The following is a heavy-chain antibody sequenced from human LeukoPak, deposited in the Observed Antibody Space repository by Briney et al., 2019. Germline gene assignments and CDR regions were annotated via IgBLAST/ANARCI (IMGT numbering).Heavy chain of an antibody. D-gene: IGHD4-23*01. CDR3: ARAPDYGGVDY. J-gene: IGHJ2*01. Sequence: PSETLSLTCTVSGGSISSGDYYWSWIRQPPGKGLEWIGYIYYSGSTYYNPSLKSRVTISVDTSKNQFSLKLSSVTAADTAVYYCARAPDYGGVDYWGRGTLVTVSS. CDR1: GGSISSGDYY. V-gene: IGHV4-30-4*01. CDR2: IYYSGST.